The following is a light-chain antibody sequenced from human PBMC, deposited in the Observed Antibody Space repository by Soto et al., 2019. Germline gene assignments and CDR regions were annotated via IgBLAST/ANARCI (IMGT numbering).Light chain of an antibody. Sequence: QSALTQPASMSGSPGQSITISCTGTSSDVGGYNYVSWCQQHPGKAPKLMIYDVSNRPSGVSNRFSGSKSGNTASLTISGLQAEDEADYYCSSYTSSSTVVFGGGTKLTVL. J-gene: IGLJ2*01. CDR1: SSDVGGYNY. V-gene: IGLV2-14*01. CDR3: SSYTSSSTVV. CDR2: DVS.